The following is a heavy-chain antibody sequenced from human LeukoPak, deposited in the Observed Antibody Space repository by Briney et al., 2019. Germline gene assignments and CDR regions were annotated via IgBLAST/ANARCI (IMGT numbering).Heavy chain of an antibody. V-gene: IGHV1-18*01. D-gene: IGHD3-9*01. J-gene: IGHJ4*02. CDR3: AREGPLRYFDWLLYGGGYYFDY. CDR1: GGTFSSYA. CDR2: ISAYNGNT. Sequence: ASVKVSCKASGGTFSSYAISWVRQAPGQGLEWMGWISAYNGNTNYAQKLQGRVTMTTDTSTSTAYMELRSLRSDDTAVYYCAREGPLRYFDWLLYGGGYYFDYWGQGTLVTVSS.